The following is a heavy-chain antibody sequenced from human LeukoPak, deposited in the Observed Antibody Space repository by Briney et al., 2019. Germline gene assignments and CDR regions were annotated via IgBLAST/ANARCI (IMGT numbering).Heavy chain of an antibody. CDR3: AREGDDTSGYYQDY. V-gene: IGHV3-30*04. J-gene: IGHJ4*02. Sequence: GGSLRLSCAASGFTFSSHAMHWVRQAPGKGLEWVAVISSDGNNQFYADSVKGRFTISRDNAKNTLYLQMNSLRAEDTAVYYCAREGDDTSGYYQDYWGQGTLVTVSS. CDR2: ISSDGNNQ. CDR1: GFTFSSHA. D-gene: IGHD3-22*01.